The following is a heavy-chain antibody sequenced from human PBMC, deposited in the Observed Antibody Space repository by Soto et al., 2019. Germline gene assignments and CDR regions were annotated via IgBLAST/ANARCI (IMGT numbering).Heavy chain of an antibody. CDR3: AHLKQGGYYGSGSSFDY. V-gene: IGHV2-5*02. Sequence: SGPTLVKPTQTLTLTCTFSGFSLSTSGVGVGWIRQPPGKALEWLALIYWDDDKRYSPSLKSRLTITKDTSKNQVVLTMTNMDPVDTATYYCAHLKQGGYYGSGSSFDYWGQGTLVTVSS. CDR1: GFSLSTSGVG. CDR2: IYWDDDK. J-gene: IGHJ4*02. D-gene: IGHD3-10*01.